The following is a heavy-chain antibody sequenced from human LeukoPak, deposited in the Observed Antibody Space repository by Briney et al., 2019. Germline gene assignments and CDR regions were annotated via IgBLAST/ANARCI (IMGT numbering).Heavy chain of an antibody. CDR1: GFTFSTYA. J-gene: IGHJ4*02. CDR2: ISNSGGST. D-gene: IGHD1-1*01. Sequence: GGSLRLSCAASGFTFSTYAMSWVRQAPGKGLEWVSGISNSGGSTYYADSVKGRFTISRDNSKNTLYLQMNSLRAEDTALYYCAKGLERESRLDSWGQGTLVTVSS. CDR3: AKGLERESRLDS. V-gene: IGHV3-23*01.